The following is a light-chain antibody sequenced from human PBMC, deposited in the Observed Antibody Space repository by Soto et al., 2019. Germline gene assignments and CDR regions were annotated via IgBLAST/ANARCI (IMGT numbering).Light chain of an antibody. J-gene: IGKJ1*01. CDR2: GAS. CDR3: QQYNTWLWT. V-gene: IGKV3-15*01. CDR1: QSINAH. Sequence: EVVMTQSPATLSVSPGERVTLSCRASQSINAHLAWYQQKPGQAPRLIIHGASTRATGIPARFSGSGFGTEFILTISSLQSEDFAIYYCQQYNTWLWTFGQGTKVEI.